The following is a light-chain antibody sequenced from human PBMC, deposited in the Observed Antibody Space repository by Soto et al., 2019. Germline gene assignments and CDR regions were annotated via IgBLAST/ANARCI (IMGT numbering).Light chain of an antibody. CDR1: QSVSSSY. CDR2: DAS. V-gene: IGKV3D-20*02. CDR3: QQRSNWPST. Sequence: EIVLTQSPGTLSLSPGEGATLSCRAGQSVSSSYLAWYQQKPGQAPRLLIYDASNRATGIPARFSGSGSGTDXXXTXSSLEPEDFAVYYCQQRSNWPSTLGQGTRLEIK. J-gene: IGKJ5*01.